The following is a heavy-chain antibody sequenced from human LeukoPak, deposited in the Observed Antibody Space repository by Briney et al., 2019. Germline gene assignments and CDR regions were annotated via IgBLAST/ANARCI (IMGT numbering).Heavy chain of an antibody. J-gene: IGHJ4*02. Sequence: SETLSLTCAVSGGPISSGGFSWNWIRQPPGKGLEWIAYIYHSGSTYYNPSLKSRVTISVDRSKNQFSLKLTSVTAADTAVYYYARVQTGAIDYWGQGTLVTVSS. CDR1: GGPISSGGFS. D-gene: IGHD1-1*01. CDR3: ARVQTGAIDY. CDR2: IYHSGST. V-gene: IGHV4-30-2*01.